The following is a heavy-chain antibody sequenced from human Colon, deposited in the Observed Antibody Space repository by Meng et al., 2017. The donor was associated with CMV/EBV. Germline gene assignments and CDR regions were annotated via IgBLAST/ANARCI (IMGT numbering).Heavy chain of an antibody. Sequence: VRLGESGGGLVRPWGSLRVSCVTSGFDFNCAWMSWVRQAPGKELEWIGRIKSKASGGTTDYAAPVKDRFIISRDDSKNTLYLQMNSLETEDTAMYYCAWDIAYYFGNWGQGALVTVSS. CDR2: IKSKASGGTT. CDR3: AWDIAYYFGN. J-gene: IGHJ4*02. V-gene: IGHV3-15*01. D-gene: IGHD2-15*01. CDR1: GFDFNCAW.